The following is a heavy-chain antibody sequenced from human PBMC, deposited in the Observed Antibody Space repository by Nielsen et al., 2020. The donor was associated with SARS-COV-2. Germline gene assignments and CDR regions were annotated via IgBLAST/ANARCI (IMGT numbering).Heavy chain of an antibody. Sequence: VRQMPGKGLEWVGRIRSKANSYATAYAASVKGRFTISRDNSKNTLYLQMNSLRAENTAVYYCARDLIWLVKGVTYGMDVWGQGTTVTVSS. CDR3: ARDLIWLVKGVTYGMDV. D-gene: IGHD6-19*01. V-gene: IGHV3-73*01. CDR2: IRSKANSYAT. J-gene: IGHJ6*02.